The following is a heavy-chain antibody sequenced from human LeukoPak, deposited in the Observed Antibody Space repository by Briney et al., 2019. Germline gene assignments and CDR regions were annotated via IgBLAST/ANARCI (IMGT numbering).Heavy chain of an antibody. CDR1: GYSFSTYW. D-gene: IGHD5-24*01. V-gene: IGHV5-51*01. Sequence: PGESLKISCKGLGYSFSTYWNAWVRQRPGKGLEWMGITYPGGSETRYDPSFQGQVTISADTSTSTAYLQWSSLRASDTAMYYCARASRDGYNQNFDHWGQGTQVTVSS. CDR3: ARASRDGYNQNFDH. CDR2: TYPGGSET. J-gene: IGHJ4*02.